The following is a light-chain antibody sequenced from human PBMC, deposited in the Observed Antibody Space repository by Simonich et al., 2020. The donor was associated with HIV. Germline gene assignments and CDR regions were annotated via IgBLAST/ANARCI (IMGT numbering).Light chain of an antibody. CDR2: DVS. CDR3: QSYDSSLSAWV. CDR1: SSDVGGYNY. Sequence: QSALTQPASVSGSPGQSITISCTGTSSDVGGYNYVSWYQQHPGKAPKLMIYDVSTLPAGVSNRFSGSKSGTSASLAITGLQAEDEADYYCQSYDSSLSAWVFGGGTKLTVL. V-gene: IGLV2-14*01. J-gene: IGLJ3*02.